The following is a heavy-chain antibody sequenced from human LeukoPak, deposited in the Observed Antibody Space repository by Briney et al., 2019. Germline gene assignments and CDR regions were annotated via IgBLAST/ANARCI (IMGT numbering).Heavy chain of an antibody. V-gene: IGHV4-31*03. Sequence: LQESGPGLVKPSQTLSLTCTVSGGSISSGGYYWSWIRQPPGKGLEWIGEINHSGSTNYNPSLKSRVTISVDTSKNQFSLKLSSVTAADTAVYYCARGGSGSYYNVRSFDYWGQGTLVTVSS. CDR2: INHSGST. CDR3: ARGGSGSYYNVRSFDY. J-gene: IGHJ4*02. CDR1: GGSISSGGYY. D-gene: IGHD3-10*01.